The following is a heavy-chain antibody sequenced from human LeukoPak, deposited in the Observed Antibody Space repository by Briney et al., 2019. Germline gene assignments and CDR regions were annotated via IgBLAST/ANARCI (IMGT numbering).Heavy chain of an antibody. J-gene: IGHJ4*02. D-gene: IGHD4-17*01. V-gene: IGHV3-53*01. CDR2: IYSGDNT. CDR1: GFTVGSNY. CDR3: AREADYGGFDY. Sequence: QAGGSLRLSCAASGFTVGSNYMSWVRQAPGKGLEWVSVIYSGDNTDYADSVKGRFTISGDNSKNTLYLQMNSLRAEDTAVYYCAREADYGGFDYWGQGTLVTVSS.